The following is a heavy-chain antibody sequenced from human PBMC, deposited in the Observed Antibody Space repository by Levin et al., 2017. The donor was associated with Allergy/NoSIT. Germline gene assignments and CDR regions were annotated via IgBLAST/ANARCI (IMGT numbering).Heavy chain of an antibody. D-gene: IGHD6-19*01. CDR1: GFTFSSYG. V-gene: IGHV3-30*18. Sequence: GGSLRLSCAASGFTFSSYGMHWVPQAPGKGLEWVAVISYDGSNKYYADSVKGRFTISRDNSKNTLYLQMNSLRAEDTAVYYCAKGLAVAGYSFWGQGTLVTVSS. CDR2: ISYDGSNK. CDR3: AKGLAVAGYSF. J-gene: IGHJ4*02.